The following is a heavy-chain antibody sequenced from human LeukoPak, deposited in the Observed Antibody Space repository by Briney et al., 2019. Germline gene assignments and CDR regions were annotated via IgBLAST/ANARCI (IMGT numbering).Heavy chain of an antibody. D-gene: IGHD3-16*02. CDR3: VKYYRGPVHYYFDY. V-gene: IGHV3-23*01. CDR1: GFTFSRSA. Sequence: PGGSLRLSCAASGFTFSRSAMSWVRQPPGKRLEWVSVISDSGANTYYADSVKGRFTISRDSSKNTLFLQMNSLRTEDTAVYYCVKYYRGPVHYYFDYWGQGNLVTVSS. J-gene: IGHJ4*02. CDR2: ISDSGANT.